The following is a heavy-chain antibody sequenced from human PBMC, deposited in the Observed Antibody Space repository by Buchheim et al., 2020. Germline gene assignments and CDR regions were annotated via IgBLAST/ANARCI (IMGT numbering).Heavy chain of an antibody. Sequence: EVQLVESGGGLVQPGGSLRLSCAASGFTFSSSRMSWVRQAPGKGLEWVSNIKQDGSEIYYVDSVKGRFTISRDNAKNSLYLQMNSLRAEDTAVYYCARESDPYFDYWGQGTL. CDR3: ARESDPYFDY. CDR2: IKQDGSEI. CDR1: GFTFSSSR. V-gene: IGHV3-7*01. J-gene: IGHJ4*02.